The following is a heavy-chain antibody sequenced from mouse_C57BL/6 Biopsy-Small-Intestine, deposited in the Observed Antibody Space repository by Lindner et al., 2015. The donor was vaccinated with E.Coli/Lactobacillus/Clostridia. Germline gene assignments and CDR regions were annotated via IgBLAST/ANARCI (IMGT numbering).Heavy chain of an antibody. D-gene: IGHD1-1*01. Sequence: VQLQESGPDLVKPGTSVRMSCKASGYTFTDYNMHWVKQSHGKSLEWIGFINPNTGGTTYNQKFRGRATLTLNKSSSTAFMELRSLTSEDSAVYYCARFDYSGSSYPFAYWGQGTLVTVSA. CDR2: INPNTGGT. V-gene: IGHV1-22*01. CDR3: ARFDYSGSSYPFAY. CDR1: GYTFTDYN. J-gene: IGHJ3*01.